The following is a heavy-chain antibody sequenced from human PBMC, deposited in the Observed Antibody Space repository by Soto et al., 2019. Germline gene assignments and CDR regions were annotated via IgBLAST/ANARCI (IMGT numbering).Heavy chain of an antibody. J-gene: IGHJ6*02. V-gene: IGHV6-1*01. CDR2: TYYRSKWYS. CDR3: ARDVRGPTGLIYYYYGMGV. CDR1: GDSVSSNSAA. Sequence: SQTLSLTCAVSGDSVSSNSAAWNWIRQSPSRGLEWLGRTYYRSKWYSDYAGSVKSRITINPDTSKNQFSLQLNSVTPEDTAVYYCARDVRGPTGLIYYYYGMGVWGQGTTVTVSS. D-gene: IGHD1-1*01.